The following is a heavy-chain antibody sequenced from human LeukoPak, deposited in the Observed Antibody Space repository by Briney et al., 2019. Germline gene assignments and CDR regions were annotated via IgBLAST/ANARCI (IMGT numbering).Heavy chain of an antibody. Sequence: SVKVSCKASGYTFTSYGISWVRQAPGQGLEWMGGIIPIFGTANYAQKFQGRVTITADKSTSTAYMELSSLRSEDTAVYYCASSIRSYCGGDCYSDWGQGTLVTVSS. CDR1: GYTFTSYG. D-gene: IGHD2-21*02. CDR3: ASSIRSYCGGDCYSD. J-gene: IGHJ4*02. V-gene: IGHV1-69*06. CDR2: IIPIFGTA.